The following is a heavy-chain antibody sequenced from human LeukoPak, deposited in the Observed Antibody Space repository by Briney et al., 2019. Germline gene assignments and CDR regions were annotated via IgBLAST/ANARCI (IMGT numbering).Heavy chain of an antibody. CDR2: INPNSGGT. J-gene: IGHJ4*02. V-gene: IGHV1-2*02. Sequence: ASVKVSCKASGYTFTGYYMHWVRQAPGQGREWMGWINPNSGGTNYAQKFQGRVTMTRDTSISTAYMELSRLRPDDTAGYYCATLLGGGYCSGGSCRYYFDYWGQGTLVTVSS. CDR3: ATLLGGGYCSGGSCRYYFDY. D-gene: IGHD2-15*01. CDR1: GYTFTGYY.